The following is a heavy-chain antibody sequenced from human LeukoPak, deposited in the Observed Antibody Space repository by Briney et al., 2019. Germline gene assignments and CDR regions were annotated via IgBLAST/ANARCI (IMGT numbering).Heavy chain of an antibody. CDR1: VYTFTRYH. D-gene: IGHD2-15*01. V-gene: IGHV1-2*02. CDR2: INPNSGGT. J-gene: IGHJ5*02. CDR3: ARGYCSGGSCYNWFDP. Sequence: ASVNVSCKASVYTFTRYHLHWLRQALGQGLEWMGWINPNSGGTDYAQKVQGRVTMTRDTSISTVYMELSRLRSDDTAVYYCARGYCSGGSCYNWFDPWGQGTLVTVSS.